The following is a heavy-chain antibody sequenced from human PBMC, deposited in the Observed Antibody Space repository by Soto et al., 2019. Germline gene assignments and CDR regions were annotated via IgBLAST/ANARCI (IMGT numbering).Heavy chain of an antibody. CDR1: GLTFSSYW. CDR2: INSDGSST. J-gene: IGHJ4*02. CDR3: ARDREVVTAILNY. D-gene: IGHD2-21*02. V-gene: IGHV3-74*01. Sequence: GGSLRLSCAASGLTFSSYWTHWVRQAPGKGLVWVSRINSDGSSTSYADSVRGRFTISRDNAKNTLYLQMNSLRAEDMAVYYCARDREVVTAILNYWGQGTLVTVP.